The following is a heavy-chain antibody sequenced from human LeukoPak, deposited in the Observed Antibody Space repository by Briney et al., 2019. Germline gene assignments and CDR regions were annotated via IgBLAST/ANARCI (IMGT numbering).Heavy chain of an antibody. Sequence: SETLSLTCTVSGDSISSYYWSWIRQPPGKELEWIGYIHYSGSTNYNPSLKSRVTMSVDTSKNQFSLKLTSVTAADTAVYYCTRGGSSSSWPFYYWGQGTLVTVSS. V-gene: IGHV4-59*01. CDR2: IHYSGST. CDR1: GDSISSYY. CDR3: TRGGSSSSWPFYY. D-gene: IGHD6-13*01. J-gene: IGHJ4*02.